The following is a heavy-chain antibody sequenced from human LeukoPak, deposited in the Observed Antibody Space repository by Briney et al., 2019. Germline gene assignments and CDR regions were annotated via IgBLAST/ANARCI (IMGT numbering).Heavy chain of an antibody. J-gene: IGHJ4*02. V-gene: IGHV4-34*01. D-gene: IGHD3-10*01. CDR1: GGSFSGYY. Sequence: NPSETLSLTCAVYGGSFSGYYWSWIRQPPGKGLEWIGEINHSGSTNYNPSLKSRVTISVDTSKNQFSLKLSSVTAADTAVYYCARGDGSGSYPYFDYWGQGTLVTVSS. CDR3: ARGDGSGSYPYFDY. CDR2: INHSGST.